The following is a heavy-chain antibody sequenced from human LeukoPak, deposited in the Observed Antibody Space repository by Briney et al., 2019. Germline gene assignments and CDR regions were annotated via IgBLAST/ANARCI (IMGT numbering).Heavy chain of an antibody. CDR2: ISSSSSYI. J-gene: IGHJ3*02. D-gene: IGHD1-26*01. CDR3: ARNLRVGATSHAFDI. Sequence: PGGSLRLSGAVSGFTVSSNYFSWVRQAPGKGLEWVSSISSSSSYIYYADSVKGRFTISRDNAKNSLYLQMNSLRAEDTAVYYCARNLRVGATSHAFDIWGQGTMVTVSS. CDR1: GFTVSSNY. V-gene: IGHV3-21*01.